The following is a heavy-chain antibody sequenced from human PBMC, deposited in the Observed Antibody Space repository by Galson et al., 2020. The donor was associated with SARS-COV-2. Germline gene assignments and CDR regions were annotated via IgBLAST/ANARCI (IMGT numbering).Heavy chain of an antibody. D-gene: IGHD5-18*01. J-gene: IGHJ4*02. V-gene: IGHV5-51*01. CDR2: IYPGDSDT. CDR3: ARLETSMARALDH. Sequence: ASVKVSCKGSGYRFTTYWIGWVRQMPGKDLEWMGIIYPGDSDTRYSPSFQGQVTMSADKSINTAFLQWSSLKASDTAMYYCARLETSMARALDHWGQGTLVTISS. CDR1: GYRFTTYW.